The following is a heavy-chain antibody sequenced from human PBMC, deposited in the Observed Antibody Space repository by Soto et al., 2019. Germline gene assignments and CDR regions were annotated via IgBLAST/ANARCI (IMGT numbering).Heavy chain of an antibody. J-gene: IGHJ4*02. CDR1: GFTFSNAW. V-gene: IGHV3-15*01. D-gene: IGHD3-3*01. Sequence: EVQLVESGGGLVKPGGSLRLSCAASGFTFSNAWMSWVRQAPGKGLEWVGRIKSKTDGGTTDYAAPVKGRFTISRDDSKNTLYLQMNSLKTEDTAVYYCTTDPYLRFLEWSAGDYYFDYWGQGTLVTVSS. CDR3: TTDPYLRFLEWSAGDYYFDY. CDR2: IKSKTDGGTT.